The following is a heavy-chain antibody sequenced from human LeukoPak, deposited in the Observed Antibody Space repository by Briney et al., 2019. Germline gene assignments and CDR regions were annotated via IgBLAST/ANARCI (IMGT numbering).Heavy chain of an antibody. CDR1: GFTFSSYA. CDR3: ARFVVVTAITDY. CDR2: ISGSGGST. J-gene: IGHJ4*02. D-gene: IGHD2-21*02. Sequence: GGSLRLSRAASGFTFSSYAMSWVRQAPGKGLEWVSAISGSGGSTYYADSVKGRFTISRDNSKNTLYLQMNSLRAEDTAVYYCARFVVVTAITDYWGQGTLVTVSS. V-gene: IGHV3-23*01.